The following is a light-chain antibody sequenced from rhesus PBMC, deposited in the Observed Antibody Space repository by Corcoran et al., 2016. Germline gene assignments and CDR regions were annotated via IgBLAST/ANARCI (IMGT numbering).Light chain of an antibody. CDR3: QHYWSTPLT. CDR1: QDITND. J-gene: IGKJ4*01. CDR2: EAS. Sequence: DIQMTQSPSSLSASVGDRVTITCRASQDITNDLAWYQQKPGEPPKLLIYEASSLKSGIPSRFSGSGSGTDCTLTISSLQSEDFATYFCQHYWSTPLTFGGGTKVESK. V-gene: IGKV1S17*01.